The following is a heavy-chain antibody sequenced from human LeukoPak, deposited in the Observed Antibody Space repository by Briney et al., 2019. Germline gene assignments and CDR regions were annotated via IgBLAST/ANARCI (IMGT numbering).Heavy chain of an antibody. D-gene: IGHD4/OR15-4a*01. CDR3: ARDDYGGTKY. J-gene: IGHJ4*02. Sequence: PGGSLRLSXAASGFTFRNYWMSWVRQAPGKGLEWVANIKQDGSEKYYVDSVKGRFAISRDNAKNSLYLQMNSLRAEDTAVYYCARDDYGGTKYWGQGTLVTVSS. V-gene: IGHV3-7*01. CDR1: GFTFRNYW. CDR2: IKQDGSEK.